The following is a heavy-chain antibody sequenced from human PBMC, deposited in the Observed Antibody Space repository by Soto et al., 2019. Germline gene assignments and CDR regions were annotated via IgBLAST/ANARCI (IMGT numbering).Heavy chain of an antibody. CDR3: VTRATVTTRVTYFDY. CDR1: GFTFSSYA. J-gene: IGHJ4*02. Sequence: GGSLSLSCSASGFTFSSYAMHWVRQAPGKGLEYVSAISSNGGSTYYADSVKGRFTISRDNSKNTLYLQMSSLRAEDTAVYYCVTRATVTTRVTYFDYWGQGTLVTVSS. D-gene: IGHD4-17*01. V-gene: IGHV3-64D*06. CDR2: ISSNGGST.